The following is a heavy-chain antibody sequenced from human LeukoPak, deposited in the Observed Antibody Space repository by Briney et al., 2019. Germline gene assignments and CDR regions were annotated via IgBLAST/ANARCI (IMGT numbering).Heavy chain of an antibody. D-gene: IGHD2-8*02. J-gene: IGHJ3*02. CDR2: INHSGST. Sequence: SGTLSLTCAVYGGSFSGYYWSWIRQPPGKGLEWIGEINHSGSTNYNPSLKSRVTISVDTSKNQFSLKLSSVTAADTAVYYCARFWWGAHAFDIWGQGTMVTVSS. CDR3: ARFWWGAHAFDI. CDR1: GGSFSGYY. V-gene: IGHV4-34*01.